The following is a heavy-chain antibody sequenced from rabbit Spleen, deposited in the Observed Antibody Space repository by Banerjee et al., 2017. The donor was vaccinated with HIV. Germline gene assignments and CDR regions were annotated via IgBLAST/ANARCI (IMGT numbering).Heavy chain of an antibody. CDR3: ARDTASSFSSYGMDL. V-gene: IGHV1S45*01. Sequence: QEQLEESGGGLVKPGGTLTLTCKASGIDFSTYSYMCWVRQAPGKGLEWIACIYSGNSGYTYYATWATGRFTISKTSSTTVTLQVTSLTVADTATYFCARDTASSFSSYGMDLWGPGTLVTVS. CDR1: GIDFSTYSY. J-gene: IGHJ6*01. CDR2: IYSGNSGYT. D-gene: IGHD8-1*01.